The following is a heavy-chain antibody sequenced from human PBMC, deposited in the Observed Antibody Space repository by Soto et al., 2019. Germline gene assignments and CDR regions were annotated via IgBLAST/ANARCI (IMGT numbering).Heavy chain of an antibody. D-gene: IGHD1-1*01. J-gene: IGHJ4*02. CDR3: TSGRDAYKTGY. CDR1: GDSISGGYNY. V-gene: IGHV4-61*01. CDR2: IHYTGTP. Sequence: QVQLQGSGPGLVKPSETLSLTCTVSGDSISGGYNYWSWIRQPPGKGLEWIGHIHYTGTPLYSPSLNSRVTMSVDRSKNQFSLKLNSVTAADTAVYYCTSGRDAYKTGYWGQGFLVTVSA.